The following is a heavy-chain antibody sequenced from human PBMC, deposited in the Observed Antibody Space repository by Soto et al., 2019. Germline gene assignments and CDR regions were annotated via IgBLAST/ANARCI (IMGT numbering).Heavy chain of an antibody. D-gene: IGHD3-10*01. Sequence: VGSLRLSCAASGFTFSSYSMNWVRQAPGKGLEWVSSISSSSSYIYYADSVKGRFTISRDNAKNSLYLQMNSLRAEDTAVYYCARDLGGSGSYHPRLYNCFDPWGQGTLVTVSS. CDR2: ISSSSSYI. CDR3: ARDLGGSGSYHPRLYNCFDP. J-gene: IGHJ5*02. CDR1: GFTFSSYS. V-gene: IGHV3-21*01.